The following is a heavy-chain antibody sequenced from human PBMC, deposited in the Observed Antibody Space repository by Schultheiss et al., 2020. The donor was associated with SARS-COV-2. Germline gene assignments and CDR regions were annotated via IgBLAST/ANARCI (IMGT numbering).Heavy chain of an antibody. Sequence: LRLSCAVYGGSFSGYYWSWIRQPPGKGLEWIGEINHSGSTNYNPSLKSRLTISVDTSKNHVSLKLSSVTAADTAVYYCARGGEWSSSWYAFDIWGQGTMVTVSS. J-gene: IGHJ3*02. D-gene: IGHD6-13*01. CDR2: INHSGST. V-gene: IGHV4-34*09. CDR3: ARGGEWSSSWYAFDI. CDR1: GGSFSGYY.